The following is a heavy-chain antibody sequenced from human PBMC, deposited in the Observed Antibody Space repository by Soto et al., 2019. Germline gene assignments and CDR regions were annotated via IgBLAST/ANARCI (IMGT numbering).Heavy chain of an antibody. D-gene: IGHD3-16*01. CDR3: IGGGGGDPPIDY. Sequence: ASVKVSCKTSGYTFSAYYVHWARLTPGRGFQWLGWINPSNEITTFSQFFQGRVTMTRDTSTNTVHMELNRLTSDDTAVYYCIGGGGGDPPIDYWGQETQVTVS. J-gene: IGHJ4*02. CDR1: GYTFSAYY. V-gene: IGHV1-2*02. CDR2: INPSNEIT.